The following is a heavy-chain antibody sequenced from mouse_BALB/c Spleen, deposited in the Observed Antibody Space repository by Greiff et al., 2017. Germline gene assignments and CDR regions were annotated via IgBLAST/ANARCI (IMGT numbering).Heavy chain of an antibody. Sequence: VQLKQSGAELVRPGASVKLSCTASGFNIKDYYMHWVKQRPEQGLEWIGWIDPENGDTEYAPKFQGKATMTADTSSNTAYLQLSSLTSEDTAVYYSYVRVRRLHYAMDYWGQGTPVTVSA. J-gene: IGHJ4*01. CDR1: GFNIKDYY. CDR2: IDPENGDT. D-gene: IGHD1-2*01. CDR3: YVRVRRLHYAMDY. V-gene: IGHV14-4*02.